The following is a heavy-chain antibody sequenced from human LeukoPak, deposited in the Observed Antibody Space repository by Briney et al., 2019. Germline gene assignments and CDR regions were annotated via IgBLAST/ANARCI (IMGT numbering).Heavy chain of an antibody. CDR1: GGSFSGYY. V-gene: IGHV4-59*01. D-gene: IGHD6-19*01. CDR2: IYYSGST. CDR3: ARDPIAVAPYFDY. J-gene: IGHJ4*02. Sequence: SETLSLTCAVYGGSFSGYYWSWIRQPPGKGLEWIGYIYYSGSTNYNPSLKSRVTISVDTSKNQFSLKLSSVTAADTAVYYCARDPIAVAPYFDYWGQGTLVTVSS.